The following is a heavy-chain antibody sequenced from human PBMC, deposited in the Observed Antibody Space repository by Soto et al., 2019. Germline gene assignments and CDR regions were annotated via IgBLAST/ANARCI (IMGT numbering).Heavy chain of an antibody. V-gene: IGHV1-2*04. CDR2: INPNSGGT. CDR3: ARGVGSSWYRPKLRWFDP. J-gene: IGHJ5*02. CDR1: GYTFTGYY. D-gene: IGHD6-13*01. Sequence: SVKLSCKASGYTFTGYYMHWVRQAPGQGLEWMGWINPNSGGTNYAQKFQGWVTMTRDTSISTAYMELSRLRSDDTAVYYCARGVGSSWYRPKLRWFDPWCKGTLVAVSS.